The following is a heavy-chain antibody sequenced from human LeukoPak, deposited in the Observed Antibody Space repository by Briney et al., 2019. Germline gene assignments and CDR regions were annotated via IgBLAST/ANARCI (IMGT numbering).Heavy chain of an antibody. CDR1: GFTFSSHA. CDR3: AKAGQGLAEGQYYYYGMDV. CDR2: ISGSGGST. D-gene: IGHD6-19*01. V-gene: IGHV3-23*01. J-gene: IGHJ6*02. Sequence: PGGSLRLSCAASGFTFSSHAMSWVRQAPGKGLEWVSAISGSGGSTYYADSVKGRFTISRDNSKNTLYLQMNSLRAEDTAVYYCAKAGQGLAEGQYYYYGMDVWGQGTTVTVSS.